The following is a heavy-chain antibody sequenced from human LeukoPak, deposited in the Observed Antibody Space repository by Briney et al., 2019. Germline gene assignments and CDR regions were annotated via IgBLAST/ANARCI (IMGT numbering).Heavy chain of an antibody. V-gene: IGHV4-39*01. J-gene: IGHJ4*02. D-gene: IGHD5-18*01. Sequence: NPSETLSLTCTVSGGSISSSSYYWGWIRQPPGKGLEWIGSIYYSGSTCYNPSLKSRVTISVDTSKNQFSLKLSSVTAADTAVYYCARLREYSYLDYWGQGTLVTVSS. CDR1: GGSISSSSYY. CDR3: ARLREYSYLDY. CDR2: IYYSGST.